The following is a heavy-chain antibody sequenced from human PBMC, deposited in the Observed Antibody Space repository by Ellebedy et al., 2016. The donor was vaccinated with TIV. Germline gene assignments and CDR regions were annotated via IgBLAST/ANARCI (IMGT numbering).Heavy chain of an antibody. Sequence: PGGSLRLSCAVSGFTFSDHYMDWVRLAPGKGPEWVGRSRNKAKSYTTDYAASVKGRFTISRDDSKNSLYLQMNSLKTEDTAIYYCARETTSDYWGQGALVTVSS. J-gene: IGHJ4*02. CDR1: GFTFSDHY. V-gene: IGHV3-72*01. D-gene: IGHD1-1*01. CDR2: SRNKAKSYTT. CDR3: ARETTSDY.